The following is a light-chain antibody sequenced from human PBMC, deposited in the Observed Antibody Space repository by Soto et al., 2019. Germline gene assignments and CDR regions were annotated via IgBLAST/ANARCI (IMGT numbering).Light chain of an antibody. Sequence: EIVMTQSPVTLSVSPGERVTLSCRASQSGSSNLAWYQQKPGQAPSLLIYDASNRATGVPARFSGSGSGTDFTLTTSSLEPEDFAVYYCQQRSNWPPITFGQGTRLEI. J-gene: IGKJ5*01. CDR2: DAS. CDR1: QSGSSN. CDR3: QQRSNWPPIT. V-gene: IGKV3-11*01.